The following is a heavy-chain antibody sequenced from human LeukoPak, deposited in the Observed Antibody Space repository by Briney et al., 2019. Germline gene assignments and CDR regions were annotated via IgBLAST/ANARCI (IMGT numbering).Heavy chain of an antibody. Sequence: GGSLRLSCAASGFTFDDYAMHWVRQAPGKGLEWVSGISWNSDSVVYADSVKGRFTISRDNSKNTLYLQMNSLRAEDTAVYYCAKAGIVVVVAATPVPDHWGQGTLVPVSS. J-gene: IGHJ4*02. V-gene: IGHV3-9*01. D-gene: IGHD2-15*01. CDR3: AKAGIVVVVAATPVPDH. CDR1: GFTFDDYA. CDR2: ISWNSDSV.